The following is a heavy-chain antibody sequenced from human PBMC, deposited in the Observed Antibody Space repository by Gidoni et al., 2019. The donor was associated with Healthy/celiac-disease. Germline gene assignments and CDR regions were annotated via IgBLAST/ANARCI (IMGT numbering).Heavy chain of an antibody. CDR2: IYYSGST. J-gene: IGHJ3*02. D-gene: IGHD1-26*01. CDR1: GGSISSSSYY. Sequence: QLQLQESGPGLVKPSETLSLTCTVSGGSISSSSYYWGWIRQPPGKGLEWIGSIYYSGSTYYNPSLKSRVTISVDTSKNQFSLKLSSVTAADTAVYYCVIVGAYKHADAFDIWGQGTMVTVSS. V-gene: IGHV4-39*01. CDR3: VIVGAYKHADAFDI.